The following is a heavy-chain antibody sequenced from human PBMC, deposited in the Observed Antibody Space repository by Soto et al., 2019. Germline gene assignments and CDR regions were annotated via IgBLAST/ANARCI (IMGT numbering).Heavy chain of an antibody. V-gene: IGHV4-59*08. CDR3: ARLQSEYSSSSEPYYFDY. CDR1: GGSISSYY. Sequence: SETLSLTCTVSGGSISSYYWSWIRQPPGKGLEWIGYIYYSGSTNYNPSLKSRVTISVDTSKNQFSLKLSSVTAADTAVYYCARLQSEYSSSSEPYYFDYWGQGTLVTVSS. CDR2: IYYSGST. D-gene: IGHD6-6*01. J-gene: IGHJ4*02.